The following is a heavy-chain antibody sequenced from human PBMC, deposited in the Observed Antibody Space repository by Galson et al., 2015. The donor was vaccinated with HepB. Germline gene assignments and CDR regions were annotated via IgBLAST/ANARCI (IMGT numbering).Heavy chain of an antibody. Sequence: SLRLSCAASGFTFSSYAMSWVRQAPGKGLEWVSAISGSGGSTYYADSVKGRLTISRDNSKNTLYLQMNSLRAEDTAVYYCAKSLRYDYYYGMGVWGQGTTVTVSS. V-gene: IGHV3-23*01. J-gene: IGHJ6*02. CDR3: AKSLRYDYYYGMGV. CDR1: GFTFSSYA. CDR2: ISGSGGST. D-gene: IGHD3-16*01.